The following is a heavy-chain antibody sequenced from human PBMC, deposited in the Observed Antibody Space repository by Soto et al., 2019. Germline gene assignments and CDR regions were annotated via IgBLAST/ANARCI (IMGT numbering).Heavy chain of an antibody. CDR3: ATQGLPNSYFYGMAV. D-gene: IGHD5-18*01. V-gene: IGHV1-69*12. CDR2: IIPIFGTA. Sequence: QVQLVQSGAEVKKPGSSVKVSCKASGGTFSSYAISWVRQAPGQGLEWMGGIIPIFGTANYAQKFQGRVTIPADESTSTAYMELSSLRCEDTAVYYCATQGLPNSYFYGMAVWGQGTTVTVSS. CDR1: GGTFSSYA. J-gene: IGHJ6*02.